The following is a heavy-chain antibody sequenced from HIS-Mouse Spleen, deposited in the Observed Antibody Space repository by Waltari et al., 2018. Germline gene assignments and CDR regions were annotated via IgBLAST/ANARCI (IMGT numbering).Heavy chain of an antibody. CDR1: GGSISSSSYY. V-gene: IGHV4-39*07. D-gene: IGHD6-13*01. CDR2: IDYSGRT. J-gene: IGHJ2*01. CDR3: AREIPYSSSWYDWYFDL. Sequence: QLQLQESGPGLVKPSETLSLTCTVSGGSISSSSYYWGWIRQPPGKGLEWIGSIDYSGRTYYTPSLKSRVTISVDTSKTQFSLKLSSVTAADTAVYYCAREIPYSSSWYDWYFDLWGRGTLVTVSS.